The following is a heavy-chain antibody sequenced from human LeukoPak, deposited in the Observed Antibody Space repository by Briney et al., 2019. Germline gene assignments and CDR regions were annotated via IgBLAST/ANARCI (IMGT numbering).Heavy chain of an antibody. J-gene: IGHJ5*02. D-gene: IGHD2-21*01. V-gene: IGHV3-30-3*01. CDR1: GFTFSSYA. CDR2: ISYDGSNK. CDR3: ARDHSA. Sequence: PSGRSLRLSCAASGFTFSSYAMHWVRQAPGKGLEWVAVISYDGSNKYYADSVKGRFTISRDNSKNTLYLQMNSLRAEDTAVYYCARDHSAWGQGTLVTVSS.